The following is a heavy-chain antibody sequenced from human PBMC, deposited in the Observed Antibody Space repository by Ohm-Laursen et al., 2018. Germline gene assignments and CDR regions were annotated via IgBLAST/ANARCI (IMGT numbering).Heavy chain of an antibody. J-gene: IGHJ6*02. V-gene: IGHV3-23*01. Sequence: SLRPSCAASGFTFSNYAMSWVRQAPGKGLEWVSGISGSGGNTYYTDSVKGRFTISRDNSKNTVSLQMNSLRAEDTAVYYCAKVGGSSSSSSWSADYYGMDVCGQGITVTVSS. CDR2: ISGSGGNT. D-gene: IGHD6-13*01. CDR3: AKVGGSSSSSSWSADYYGMDV. CDR1: GFTFSNYA.